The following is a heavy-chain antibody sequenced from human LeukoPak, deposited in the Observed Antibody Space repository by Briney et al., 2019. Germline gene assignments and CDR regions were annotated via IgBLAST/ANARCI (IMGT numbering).Heavy chain of an antibody. Sequence: PGGSLRLSCAASGFTFGDYYMTWIRQAPGQGLEWVSYISSSGSNRYYADSVKGRFTISRDNAQNSLYLQMNSLRAEGSAVYYCAIGNYRALYWGQGTLVTVSS. CDR2: ISSSGSNR. V-gene: IGHV3-11*01. CDR3: AIGNYRALY. CDR1: GFTFGDYY. D-gene: IGHD1-7*01. J-gene: IGHJ4*02.